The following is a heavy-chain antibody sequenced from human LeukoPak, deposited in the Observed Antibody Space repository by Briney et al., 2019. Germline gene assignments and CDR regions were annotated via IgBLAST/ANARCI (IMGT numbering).Heavy chain of an antibody. Sequence: SVKVSCKASGGTFSSYAISWVRQAPGRGLEWMGGIIPIFGTANYAQKFQGRVTITADKSTSTAYMELSSLRSEDTAVYYSATNRGYSYGYFDYWGQGTLVTVSS. CDR3: ATNRGYSYGYFDY. D-gene: IGHD5-18*01. V-gene: IGHV1-69*06. CDR2: IIPIFGTA. J-gene: IGHJ4*02. CDR1: GGTFSSYA.